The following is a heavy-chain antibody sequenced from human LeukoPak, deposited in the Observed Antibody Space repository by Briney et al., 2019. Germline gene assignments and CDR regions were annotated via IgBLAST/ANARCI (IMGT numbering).Heavy chain of an antibody. D-gene: IGHD3-22*01. J-gene: IGHJ4*02. Sequence: GGSLRLSCAASGFTFSSYAMHWVRQAPGKGLEWVAVISYDGSNKYYADSVKGRFTISRDNSKNTLYLQMNSLRAEDTAVYYCARETYDSSNWGQGTLVTVSS. CDR2: ISYDGSNK. CDR3: ARETYDSSN. CDR1: GFTFSSYA. V-gene: IGHV3-30-3*01.